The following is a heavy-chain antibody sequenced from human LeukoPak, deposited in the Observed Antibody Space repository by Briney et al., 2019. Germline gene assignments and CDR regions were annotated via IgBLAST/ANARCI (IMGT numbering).Heavy chain of an antibody. J-gene: IGHJ5*02. CDR3: ARDPVRQWLVGYNWFDP. D-gene: IGHD6-19*01. CDR1: GGTFSSYA. Sequence: ASVKVSCKASGGTFSSYAISWVRQAPGQGLEWMGGIIPIFGTANYAQKLQGRVTMTTDTSTSTAYMELRSLRSDDTAVYYCARDPVRQWLVGYNWFDPWGQGTLVTVSS. CDR2: IIPIFGTA. V-gene: IGHV1-69*05.